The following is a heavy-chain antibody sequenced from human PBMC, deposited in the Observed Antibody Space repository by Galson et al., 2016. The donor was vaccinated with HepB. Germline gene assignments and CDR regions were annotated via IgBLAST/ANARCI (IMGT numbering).Heavy chain of an antibody. CDR3: ANDQKPRGFDY. Sequence: SLRLSCAAPGFTFDDYGMRWVRQAPGKGLEWVSGFSWNSGSIGYADSVKGRFTISGDNRRSLLFLEMNSLRAEDTALYYCANDQKPRGFDYWGQGTLVTVSS. D-gene: IGHD3-10*01. V-gene: IGHV3-9*01. J-gene: IGHJ4*02. CDR1: GFTFDDYG. CDR2: FSWNSGSI.